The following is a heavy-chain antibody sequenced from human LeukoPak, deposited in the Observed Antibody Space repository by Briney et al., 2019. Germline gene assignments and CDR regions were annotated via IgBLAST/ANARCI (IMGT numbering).Heavy chain of an antibody. CDR1: GFTFDDYG. V-gene: IGHV3-20*04. J-gene: IGHJ5*02. CDR2: INWNGGST. Sequence: GGSLRLSCAASGFTFDDYGMSWVRQAPGKGLKWVSGINWNGGSTGYADSVKGRFTISRDNAKNSLFLQMNSLRAEDTAVYFCARAYSSSWYFTWFDHWGQGTLVTVSS. CDR3: ARAYSSSWYFTWFDH. D-gene: IGHD6-13*01.